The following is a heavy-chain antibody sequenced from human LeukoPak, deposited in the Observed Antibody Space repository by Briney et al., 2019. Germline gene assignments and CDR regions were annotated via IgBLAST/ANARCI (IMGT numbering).Heavy chain of an antibody. CDR3: AGDGYNDYY. CDR1: GGSISSYY. D-gene: IGHD5-24*01. Sequence: SETLSLTCTVSGGSISSYYWSWIRQPPGKGLEWIGYIYYSGSTNYNPSLKSRVTISVDTSKNQFSLKLGSVTAADTAVYYCAGDGYNDYYWGQGTLVTVSS. J-gene: IGHJ4*02. CDR2: IYYSGST. V-gene: IGHV4-59*01.